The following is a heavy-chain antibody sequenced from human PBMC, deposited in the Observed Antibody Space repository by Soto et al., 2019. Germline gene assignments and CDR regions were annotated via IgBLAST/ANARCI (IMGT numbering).Heavy chain of an antibody. CDR2: ISGSGGST. CDR3: AKDIYSGYDYGVYFDY. D-gene: IGHD5-12*01. CDR1: GFTFSSYA. Sequence: GGSLRLSCAASGFTFSSYAMSWVRQAPGKGLEWVSAISGSGGSTYYADSVKGRFTISRDNSKNTLYLQMNSLRAEDTAVYYCAKDIYSGYDYGVYFDYWGQGTLVTVSS. J-gene: IGHJ4*02. V-gene: IGHV3-23*01.